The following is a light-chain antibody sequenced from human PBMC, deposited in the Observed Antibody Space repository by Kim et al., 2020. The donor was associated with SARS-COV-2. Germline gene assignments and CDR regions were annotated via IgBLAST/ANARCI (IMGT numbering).Light chain of an antibody. CDR2: DAS. CDR1: QSVSSY. J-gene: IGKJ1*01. CDR3: QRRSNWPPWT. Sequence: PGERATLSCRASQSVSSYLAWYQQKTGQAPRILIYDASNRATGIPARFSGSGAGTDFTLTISSLEPEDFAVYYCQRRSNWPPWTFGQGTKVEIK. V-gene: IGKV3-11*01.